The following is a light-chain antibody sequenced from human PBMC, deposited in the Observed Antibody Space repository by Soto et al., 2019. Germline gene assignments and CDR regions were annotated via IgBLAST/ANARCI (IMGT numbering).Light chain of an antibody. CDR1: QDIRFY. CDR2: DAS. V-gene: IGKV1-33*01. Sequence: EIQMTHAPSSLYESLGDRVNLTLQATQDIRFYLNWYQHKTGQAPKLLIYDASQLETGVPSRFSGSGSGTDFTFTINNLQPEDIGTYYCQHYNSLPITCGQGTRREIK. J-gene: IGKJ5*01. CDR3: QHYNSLPIT.